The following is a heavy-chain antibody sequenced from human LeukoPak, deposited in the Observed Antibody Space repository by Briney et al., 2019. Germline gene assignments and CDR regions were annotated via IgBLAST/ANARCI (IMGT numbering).Heavy chain of an antibody. CDR2: INHSGST. Sequence: GSLRLSCAASGFTFSSYAMSWVRQPPGKGLEWIGEINHSGSTNYNPSLKSRVTISVDTSKNQFSLKLSSVTAADTAVYYCARPNSSGWAQYYFDYWGQGTLVTVSS. CDR3: ARPNSSGWAQYYFDY. CDR1: GFTFSSYA. D-gene: IGHD6-19*01. J-gene: IGHJ4*02. V-gene: IGHV4-34*01.